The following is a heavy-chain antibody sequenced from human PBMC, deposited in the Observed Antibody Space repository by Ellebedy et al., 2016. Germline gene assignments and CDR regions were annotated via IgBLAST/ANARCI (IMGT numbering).Heavy chain of an antibody. CDR2: ITNDGTET. CDR3: GRGGVGAFDY. V-gene: IGHV3-74*01. D-gene: IGHD3-10*01. Sequence: GGSLRLSXTASGFIFSSKWMHWVRQVPGKGLVWVARITNDGTETAYADSVKGRFTISRDNSKNTLFLEMDSLRIEDTAVHYCGRGGVGAFDYWGQGTLVTVSS. CDR1: GFIFSSKW. J-gene: IGHJ4*02.